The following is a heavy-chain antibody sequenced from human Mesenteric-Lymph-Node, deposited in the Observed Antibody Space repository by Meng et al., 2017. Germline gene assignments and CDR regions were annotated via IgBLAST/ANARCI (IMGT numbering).Heavy chain of an antibody. V-gene: IGHV3-21*01. Sequence: GESLKISCEVSGFRFSSYAMHWVRQAPGKGLEWVSSISASSSYIYYADSVKGRFTISKDNAKNSLYLQMNSLRAEDTAVYYCARDPYYYGSGSYYYYYYGMDVWGQGTTVTVSS. D-gene: IGHD3-10*01. J-gene: IGHJ6*02. CDR3: ARDPYYYGSGSYYYYYYGMDV. CDR1: GFRFSSYA. CDR2: ISASSSYI.